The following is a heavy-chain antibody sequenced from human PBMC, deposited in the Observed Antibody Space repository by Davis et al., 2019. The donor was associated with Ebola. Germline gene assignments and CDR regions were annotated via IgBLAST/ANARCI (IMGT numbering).Heavy chain of an antibody. D-gene: IGHD4-17*01. Sequence: GESLKISCVASGFTFNNYALIWVRQSPVKGLEWVSAVGTSGDTYYADSVKGRFTISRDNSKNTVCLQMNSLRAEDTAVYYCAKDDYGDYVSYYYYGMDVWGQGTTVTVSS. CDR1: GFTFNNYA. J-gene: IGHJ6*02. V-gene: IGHV3-23*01. CDR3: AKDDYGDYVSYYYYGMDV. CDR2: VGTSGDT.